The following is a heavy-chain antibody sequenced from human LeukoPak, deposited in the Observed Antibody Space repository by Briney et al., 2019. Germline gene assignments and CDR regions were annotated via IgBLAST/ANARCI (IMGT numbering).Heavy chain of an antibody. D-gene: IGHD6-13*01. J-gene: IGHJ4*02. CDR3: APPPIAATGN. CDR1: GFTVSSNY. Sequence: GGSLRLSCAASGFTVSSNYMSWVRQAPGKGLEWVSVIYSGGSTYYADSVKGRFTISRDNAKKSLYLQMNSLRAEDTAVYYCAPPPIAATGNWGQGTLVTVSS. CDR2: IYSGGST. V-gene: IGHV3-53*01.